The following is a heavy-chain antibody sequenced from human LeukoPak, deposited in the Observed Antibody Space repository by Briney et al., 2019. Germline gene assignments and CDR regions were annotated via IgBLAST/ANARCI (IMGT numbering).Heavy chain of an antibody. Sequence: PGGTLRLSCAASGCIISSYEMNWVRQAPGKGLEWVSYISSSGSTIYYADFMKGRITISRDNAKISLYLQMNSLRAEDMAVYYCAKDVCITMIVVVIYFDNWGQGTLVTVSS. CDR2: ISSSGSTI. D-gene: IGHD3-22*01. CDR3: AKDVCITMIVVVIYFDN. V-gene: IGHV3-48*03. CDR1: GCIISSYE. J-gene: IGHJ4*02.